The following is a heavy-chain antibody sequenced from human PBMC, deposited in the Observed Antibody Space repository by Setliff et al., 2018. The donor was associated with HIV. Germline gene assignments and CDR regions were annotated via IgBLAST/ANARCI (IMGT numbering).Heavy chain of an antibody. V-gene: IGHV3-23*01. D-gene: IGHD6-13*01. Sequence: PGGSLRLSCAASGFTFTSYAMTWVRQAQGKGLEWVSAISGSGGSTYYADSVKGRFTISRDNSKNTLYLQMNSLRAEDTAVYYCAKGGYSSSWAPNWFDPWGQGTLVTVSS. CDR2: ISGSGGST. J-gene: IGHJ5*02. CDR1: GFTFTSYA. CDR3: AKGGYSSSWAPNWFDP.